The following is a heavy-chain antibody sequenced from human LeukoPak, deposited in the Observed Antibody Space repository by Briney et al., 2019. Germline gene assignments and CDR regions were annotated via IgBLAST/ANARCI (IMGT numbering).Heavy chain of an antibody. D-gene: IGHD3-10*01. J-gene: IGHJ4*02. CDR3: AKEGYYYGSGTIGYYFDY. Sequence: GGSLRLSCAASGFTFSSYAMHWVRQAPGKGLEWVAVISYDGSNKYYADSVKGRFTISRDNSKNTLYLQMNSLRAEDTAVYYCAKEGYYYGSGTIGYYFDYWGQGTLVTVSS. CDR1: GFTFSSYA. V-gene: IGHV3-30*04. CDR2: ISYDGSNK.